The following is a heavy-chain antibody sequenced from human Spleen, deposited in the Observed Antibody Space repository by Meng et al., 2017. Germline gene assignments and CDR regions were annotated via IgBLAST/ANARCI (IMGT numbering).Heavy chain of an antibody. CDR3: ARAAPGLRLGELSLNYYYYGMDV. D-gene: IGHD3-16*02. Sequence: GESLKISCAASGFTFSNHYMTWVRQAPGKGLEWVGHIKQDGSWRYYVDSVKGRFTISRDNAKNSLYLQMSSLRAEDTAVYYCARAAPGLRLGELSLNYYYYGMDVWGQGTTVTVSS. J-gene: IGHJ6*02. CDR2: IKQDGSWR. V-gene: IGHV3-7*01. CDR1: GFTFSNHY.